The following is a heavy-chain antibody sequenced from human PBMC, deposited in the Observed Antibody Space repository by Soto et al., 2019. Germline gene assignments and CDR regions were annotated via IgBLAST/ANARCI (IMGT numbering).Heavy chain of an antibody. J-gene: IGHJ4*02. V-gene: IGHV3-13*01. D-gene: IGHD7-27*01. Sequence: EVQLVESGGGFVQPGGSLRLSCAASGFTFSSYDMHWVRQATGKGLEWVSAIGTAGDTYYPGSVKGRFTISRENAKNSLYLQMNSLRAGDTAVYYCARALGRDYFDYWGQGTLVTVSS. CDR1: GFTFSSYD. CDR2: IGTAGDT. CDR3: ARALGRDYFDY.